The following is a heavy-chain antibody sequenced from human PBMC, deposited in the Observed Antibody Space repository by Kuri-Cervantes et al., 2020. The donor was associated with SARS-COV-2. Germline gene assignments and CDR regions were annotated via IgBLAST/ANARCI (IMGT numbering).Heavy chain of an antibody. CDR2: IYYSGST. J-gene: IGHJ3*02. Sequence: ESLKISCTVSGGSISSYYWSWIRQPPGKGLEWIGYIYYSGSTNYNPPLKSRVTISVDTSKNQFSLKLSSVTAADTAVYYCARDHGSFRITAAGIDAFDIWGQGTMVTVSS. CDR1: GGSISSYY. CDR3: ARDHGSFRITAAGIDAFDI. V-gene: IGHV4-59*01. D-gene: IGHD6-13*01.